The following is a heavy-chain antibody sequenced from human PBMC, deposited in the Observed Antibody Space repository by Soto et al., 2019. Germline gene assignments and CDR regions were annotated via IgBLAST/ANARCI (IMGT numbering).Heavy chain of an antibody. CDR1: GYTFTGYY. CDR2: INPNSGGT. V-gene: IGHV1-2*04. D-gene: IGHD2-2*01. J-gene: IGHJ6*02. CDR3: ARDGESMAYCSSTSCPLYYYYGMDV. Sequence: GASVKVSCKASGYTFTGYYMHWVRQAPGQRHKWMGWINPNSGGTNYAQKFQGWVTMTRDTSISTAYMELSRLRSDDTAVYYCARDGESMAYCSSTSCPLYYYYGMDVWGQGTTVTVSS.